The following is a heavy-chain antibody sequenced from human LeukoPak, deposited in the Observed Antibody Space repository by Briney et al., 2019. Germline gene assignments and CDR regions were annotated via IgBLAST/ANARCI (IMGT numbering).Heavy chain of an antibody. CDR2: IIPIFGTA. CDR1: GYSFTSYY. Sequence: ASVKVSCKASGYSFTSYYIHWVRQAPGQGLEWMGGIIPIFGTANYAQKFQGRVTITADESTSTAYMELSSLRSEDTAVYYCARGGSDSPFDYWGQGTLVTVSS. V-gene: IGHV1-69*13. CDR3: ARGGSDSPFDY. D-gene: IGHD2-21*02. J-gene: IGHJ4*02.